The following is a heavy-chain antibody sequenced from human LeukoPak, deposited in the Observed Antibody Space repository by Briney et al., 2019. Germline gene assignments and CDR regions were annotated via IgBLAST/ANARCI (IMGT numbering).Heavy chain of an antibody. D-gene: IGHD3-22*01. CDR2: ISCDGSNK. Sequence: GRSLRLSCAASGFTFSSYAMHWVRQAPGKGLEWVAVISCDGSNKYYADSVKGRFTISRDNSKNTLYLQMNSLRAEDTAVYYCARENMIVVAPDAFDIWGQGTMVTVSS. CDR1: GFTFSSYA. CDR3: ARENMIVVAPDAFDI. J-gene: IGHJ3*02. V-gene: IGHV3-30*04.